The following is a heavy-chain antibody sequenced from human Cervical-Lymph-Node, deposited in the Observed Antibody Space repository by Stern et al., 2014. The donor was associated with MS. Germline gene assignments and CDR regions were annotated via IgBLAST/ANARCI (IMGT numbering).Heavy chain of an antibody. CDR1: GFTFSTYG. D-gene: IGHD1-20*01. Sequence: VQLVESGGGLVQPGGSLRLSCAASGFTFSTYGMHWVRQAPGKGLEWVGVISDDGSKKFYADSVKGRFTIARDNSKNTLYLQMNSLRAEDTAVYYCAKGDNWRRLNYWGQGTLVTVSS. J-gene: IGHJ4*02. CDR3: AKGDNWRRLNY. V-gene: IGHV3-30*18. CDR2: ISDDGSKK.